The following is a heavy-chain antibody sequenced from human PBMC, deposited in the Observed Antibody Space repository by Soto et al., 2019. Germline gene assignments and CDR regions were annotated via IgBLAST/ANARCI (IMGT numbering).Heavy chain of an antibody. J-gene: IGHJ5*02. Sequence: SETLSLTCTVSSGSISSHYWTWIRQPPGKGLEWIGYINYTGTTNHNPSLKSRVTISVDTSKNQFSLKLTSVTAADTAVYYCARMRSDYNWFDPWGQGTLVTVSS. CDR1: SGSISSHY. D-gene: IGHD2-21*01. CDR2: INYTGTT. CDR3: ARMRSDYNWFDP. V-gene: IGHV4-59*11.